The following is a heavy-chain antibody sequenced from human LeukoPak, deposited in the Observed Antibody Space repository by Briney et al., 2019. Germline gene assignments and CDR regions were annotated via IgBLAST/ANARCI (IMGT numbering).Heavy chain of an antibody. Sequence: PGGSLRLSCAASGFTFSSYWMSWVRQAPGKGLEWVANIKQDGSEKDYVDSVKGRFTISRDNAKNSLYLQMNSLRAEDTAVYYCARVSSLAVAGFFDYLGQGILVTVFS. CDR3: ARVSSLAVAGFFDY. CDR1: GFTFSSYW. D-gene: IGHD6-19*01. V-gene: IGHV3-7*01. J-gene: IGHJ4*02. CDR2: IKQDGSEK.